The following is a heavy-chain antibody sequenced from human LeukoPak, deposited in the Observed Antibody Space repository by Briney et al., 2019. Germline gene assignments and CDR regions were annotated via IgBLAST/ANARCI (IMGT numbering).Heavy chain of an antibody. D-gene: IGHD4-11*01. V-gene: IGHV3-21*01. CDR2: ISSSSSYI. CDR1: GFTFSSYS. J-gene: IGHJ4*02. Sequence: GGSLRLSCAASGFTFSSYSMNWVRQAPGKGLEWVSSISSSSSYIYYADSVKGRFTISRDNAKNSLYLQMNSLRAEDTAVYYCARDFKATVTIFLSDGGENMAKTFDYWGQGTLVTVSS. CDR3: ARDFKATVTIFLSDGGENMAKTFDY.